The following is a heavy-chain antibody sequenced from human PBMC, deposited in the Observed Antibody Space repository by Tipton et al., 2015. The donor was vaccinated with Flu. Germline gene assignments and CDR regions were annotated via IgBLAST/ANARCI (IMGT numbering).Heavy chain of an antibody. Sequence: GSLRLSCALSGFTVSNNFMSRVRQAPGKGLEWVSVIYGDGTTYYADSVKGRFIISRDSSKNTLYLQMNSLRVEDTAVYYCTLDLYSRGKYYFDYWGQGTLVTVSS. J-gene: IGHJ4*02. D-gene: IGHD6-19*01. CDR3: TLDLYSRGKYYFDY. CDR1: GFTVSNNF. V-gene: IGHV3-53*01. CDR2: IYGDGTT.